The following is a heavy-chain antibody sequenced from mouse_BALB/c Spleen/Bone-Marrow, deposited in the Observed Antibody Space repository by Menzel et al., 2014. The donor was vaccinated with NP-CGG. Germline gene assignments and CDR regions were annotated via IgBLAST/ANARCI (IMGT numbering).Heavy chain of an antibody. J-gene: IGHJ3*01. Sequence: EVQLQQSGGGLVQPGGSLKLSCAASGFDFSRYWISWVRQAPGKGLEWIGEINPDSSTINYTPSLKDKFIISRDNAKNTLYLQMSKVRSEDTALYYCARLGYYGSYAYWGQGTLVTVSA. CDR3: ARLGYYGSYAY. CDR2: INPDSSTI. V-gene: IGHV4-1*02. D-gene: IGHD1-1*01. CDR1: GFDFSRYW.